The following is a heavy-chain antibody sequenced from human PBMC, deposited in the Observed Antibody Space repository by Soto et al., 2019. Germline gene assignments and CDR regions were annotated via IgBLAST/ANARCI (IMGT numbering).Heavy chain of an antibody. CDR1: GFTFSSYW. CDR2: INQDGSEK. J-gene: IGHJ4*02. CDR3: VTYSCNWYGREGDN. V-gene: IGHV3-7*05. Sequence: EVQLVESGGGLVQPRGSLRLSCAASGFTFSSYWMSWVRQAPGKGLEWVANINQDGSEKYYVDSVKGRFTISRHNAKNSLDLQMNSLRAEDTAVYYCVTYSCNWYGREGDNWGQGTLVTVSS. D-gene: IGHD1-20*01.